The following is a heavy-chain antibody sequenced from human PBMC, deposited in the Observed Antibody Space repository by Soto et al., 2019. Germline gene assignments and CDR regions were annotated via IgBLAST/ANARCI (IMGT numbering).Heavy chain of an antibody. D-gene: IGHD2-15*01. CDR2: INSDGSNT. CDR3: TRGRYCTDASCYNSRFDP. Sequence: PGGSLRLSCAASGFTFSNYWMHWVRQGSGKGLEWVSYINSDGSNTRYADSVKGRFTISRDNAKNTLFLQAHSLRAEDTAVYYCTRGRYCTDASCYNSRFDPWGQGTLVTVS. J-gene: IGHJ5*02. V-gene: IGHV3-74*01. CDR1: GFTFSNYW.